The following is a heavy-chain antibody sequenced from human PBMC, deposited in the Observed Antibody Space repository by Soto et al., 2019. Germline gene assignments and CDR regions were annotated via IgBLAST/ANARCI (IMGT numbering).Heavy chain of an antibody. CDR1: GFTFSSYG. D-gene: IGHD4-17*01. CDR2: IWYDGSNK. Sequence: GGSLRLSCAASGFTFSSYGMHWVRQAPGKGLEWVAVIWYDGSNKYYADSVKGRFTISRDNSKNTLYLQMNSLRAEDTAVYYCARDPPPMTTVTPATYYYGMDVWGQGTTVTVSS. CDR3: ARDPPPMTTVTPATYYYGMDV. V-gene: IGHV3-33*01. J-gene: IGHJ6*02.